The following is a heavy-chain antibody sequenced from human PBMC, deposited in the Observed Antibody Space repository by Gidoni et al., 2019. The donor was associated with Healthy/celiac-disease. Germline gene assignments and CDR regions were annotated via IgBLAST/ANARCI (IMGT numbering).Heavy chain of an antibody. CDR1: GFTFSSYA. CDR3: ARESIPGIAVANPDY. Sequence: QVQLVESGGGVVQPGSSLRLSWAASGFTFSSYAMPWVRQAPGKGLEWVAVISYDGSNKYYADSVKGRFTISRDNSKNTLYLQMNSLRAEDTAVYYCARESIPGIAVANPDYWGQGTLVTVSS. J-gene: IGHJ4*02. D-gene: IGHD6-19*01. V-gene: IGHV3-30*04. CDR2: ISYDGSNK.